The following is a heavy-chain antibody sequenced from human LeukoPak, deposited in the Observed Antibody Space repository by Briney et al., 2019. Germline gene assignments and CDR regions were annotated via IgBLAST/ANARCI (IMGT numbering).Heavy chain of an antibody. CDR3: AKSTSSPLYYFDY. J-gene: IGHJ4*02. D-gene: IGHD6-19*01. Sequence: LRLSCAASGFTFSSYGMHWVRQAPGKGLEWVAVISYDGSNKYYADSVKGRFTISRDNSKNTLYLQMNSLRAEDTAVYYCAKSTSSPLYYFDYWGQGTLVTVSS. CDR2: ISYDGSNK. CDR1: GFTFSSYG. V-gene: IGHV3-30*18.